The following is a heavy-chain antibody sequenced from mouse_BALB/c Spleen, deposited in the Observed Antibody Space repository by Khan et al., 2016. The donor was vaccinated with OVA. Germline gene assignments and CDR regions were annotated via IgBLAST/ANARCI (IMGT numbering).Heavy chain of an antibody. CDR1: GYSITSGYG. Sequence: EVQLQESGPGLVKPSQSLSLTCTVTGYSITSGYGWNWIRQFPGNKLEWMGYISYSGTTNYNPSLKSRISITQDTSKNQFFLQLNSVTTEDTSTYYCARTARIKYWGQGTTLTVSS. CDR3: ARTARIKY. V-gene: IGHV3-2*02. D-gene: IGHD1-2*01. J-gene: IGHJ2*01. CDR2: ISYSGTT.